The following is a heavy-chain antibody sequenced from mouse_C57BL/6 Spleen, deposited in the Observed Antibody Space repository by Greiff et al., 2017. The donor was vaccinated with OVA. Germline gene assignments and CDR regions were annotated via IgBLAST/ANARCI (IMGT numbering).Heavy chain of an antibody. D-gene: IGHD2-10*01. CDR3: ARSEAYHWYFDV. J-gene: IGHJ1*03. CDR1: GYTFTDYY. CDR2: INPNNGGT. Sequence: EVQLQQSGPELVKPGASVKISCKASGYTFTDYYMNWVKQSHGKSLEWIGDINPNNGGTSYNQKFKGKATLTVDKSSSTAYMELRSLTSEDSAVYYCARSEAYHWYFDVWGTGTTVTVSS. V-gene: IGHV1-26*01.